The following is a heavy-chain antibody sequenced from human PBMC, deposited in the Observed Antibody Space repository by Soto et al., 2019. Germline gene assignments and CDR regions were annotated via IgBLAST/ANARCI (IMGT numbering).Heavy chain of an antibody. CDR3: ASSYGSGYRAFDY. V-gene: IGHV1-69*02. CDR1: GGTFTFYS. Sequence: SVKVSCKASGGTFTFYSINWVRQAPGLGLEWMGRINPILSMSNYAQRFQGRVTMTADKSTSTAYMELSSLRSEDTAIYYCASSYGSGYRAFDYWGQGALVTVS. CDR2: INPILSMS. J-gene: IGHJ4*02. D-gene: IGHD3-10*01.